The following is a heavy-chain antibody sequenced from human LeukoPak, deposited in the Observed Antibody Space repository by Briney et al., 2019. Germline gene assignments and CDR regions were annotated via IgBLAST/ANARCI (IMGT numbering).Heavy chain of an antibody. CDR1: GDSISSGGYY. CDR3: ARLRAASGSFDY. V-gene: IGHV4-31*03. J-gene: IGHJ4*02. D-gene: IGHD6-13*01. CDR2: IYYSGRT. Sequence: SQTLSLTCTVSGDSISSGGYYWSWIRQHPGKGLEWIGYIYYSGRTFHNLSLKSRLTISVDTSKTQFSLKLTSVTAADTAVYFCARLRAASGSFDYWGQGTLVTVSS.